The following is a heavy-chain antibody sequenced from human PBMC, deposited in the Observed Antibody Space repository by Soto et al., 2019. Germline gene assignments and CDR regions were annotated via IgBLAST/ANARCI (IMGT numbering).Heavy chain of an antibody. V-gene: IGHV3-21*01. CDR3: ARITAMAPNYDY. D-gene: IGHD5-18*01. CDR2: ISSSSSYI. CDR1: GFTFSSYS. J-gene: IGHJ4*02. Sequence: AGGSLRLSCAASGFTFSSYSMNWVRQAPGKGLEWVSSISSSSSYIYYADSVKGRFTISRDNAKNSLYLQMNSLRAEDTAVYYCARITAMAPNYDYWGQGTLVTVSS.